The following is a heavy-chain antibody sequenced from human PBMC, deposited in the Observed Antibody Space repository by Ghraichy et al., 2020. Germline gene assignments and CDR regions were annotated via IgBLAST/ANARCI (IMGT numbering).Heavy chain of an antibody. V-gene: IGHV4-38-2*01. Sequence: SQTLSLTCAVSGYSISSGYYWGWIRQPPGKGLEWIGSIYHSGSTYYNPSLKSRVTISVDTSKNQFSLKLSSVTAADTAVYYCARVVYMATGNNWFDPWGQGTLVTVSS. CDR2: IYHSGST. CDR3: ARVVYMATGNNWFDP. D-gene: IGHD5-12*01. J-gene: IGHJ5*02. CDR1: GYSISSGYY.